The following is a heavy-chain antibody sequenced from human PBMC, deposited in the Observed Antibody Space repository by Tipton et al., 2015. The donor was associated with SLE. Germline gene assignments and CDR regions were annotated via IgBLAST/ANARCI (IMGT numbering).Heavy chain of an antibody. CDR3: ARLGDWDFYYYMDV. Sequence: QSGAEVKKPGSSVKVSCKASGGTFSSYAFSWVRQAPGQGLEWMGWISGYNGNTNYAQKLQGRVTMTTDTSTSTAYMELRSLRSDDTAVYYCARLGDWDFYYYMDVWGKGTTVTVSS. D-gene: IGHD3-16*01. CDR1: GGTFSSYA. CDR2: ISGYNGNT. V-gene: IGHV1-18*01. J-gene: IGHJ6*03.